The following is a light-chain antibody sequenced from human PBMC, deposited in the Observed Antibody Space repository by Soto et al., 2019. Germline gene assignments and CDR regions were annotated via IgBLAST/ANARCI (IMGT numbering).Light chain of an antibody. Sequence: VLTQPASVSGSPGQSITISCTGTSSDVGGYNFVSWYQQHPGRAPKLLIYEVSRRPSGVSNRFSGSKSGDTASLTISGLQAEDEADYYCYSYRGYYTRVFGTGTKVTVL. J-gene: IGLJ1*01. CDR2: EVS. V-gene: IGLV2-14*01. CDR3: YSYRGYYTRV. CDR1: SSDVGGYNF.